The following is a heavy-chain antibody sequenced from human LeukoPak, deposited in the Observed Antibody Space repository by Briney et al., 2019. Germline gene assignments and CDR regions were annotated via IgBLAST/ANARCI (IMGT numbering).Heavy chain of an antibody. V-gene: IGHV3-7*01. CDR1: GFTFSNYW. Sequence: GGPLRLSCAASGFTFSNYWMSWVRQAPGKGLEWVANIKEDGSEKYYVDSVKGRFTISGDNARNSLYLQMNSLRAEDTAVYYCASGRQLGYWGQGTLVTVSS. J-gene: IGHJ4*02. D-gene: IGHD6-13*01. CDR2: IKEDGSEK. CDR3: ASGRQLGY.